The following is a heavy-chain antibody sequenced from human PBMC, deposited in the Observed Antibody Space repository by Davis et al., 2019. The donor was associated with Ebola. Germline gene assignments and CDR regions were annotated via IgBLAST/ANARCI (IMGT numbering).Heavy chain of an antibody. CDR2: IYYSGST. D-gene: IGHD2-21*01. CDR1: GGSISNYY. Sequence: PSETLSLTCTVSGGSISNYYWGWIRQPPGKGLEWIGSIYYSGSTYYNPSLKSRVTISVDTSKNQFSLKLSSVTAADTAVYYCASDGVGILDYWGQGTLVTVSS. CDR3: ASDGVGILDY. V-gene: IGHV4-39*07. J-gene: IGHJ4*02.